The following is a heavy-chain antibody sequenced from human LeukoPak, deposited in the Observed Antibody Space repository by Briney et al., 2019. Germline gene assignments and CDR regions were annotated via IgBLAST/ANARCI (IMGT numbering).Heavy chain of an antibody. Sequence: SETLSLTCTVSGGSISSGGYYWSWIRQHPGKGLEWIGYIYYSGSTYYNPSLKSRVTISVDTSKNQFSLKLSSVTAADTAVYYCARTYYYGSGNKNWFDPWGQGTLVTVSS. V-gene: IGHV4-31*03. CDR1: GGSISSGGYY. CDR2: IYYSGST. CDR3: ARTYYYGSGNKNWFDP. D-gene: IGHD3-10*01. J-gene: IGHJ5*02.